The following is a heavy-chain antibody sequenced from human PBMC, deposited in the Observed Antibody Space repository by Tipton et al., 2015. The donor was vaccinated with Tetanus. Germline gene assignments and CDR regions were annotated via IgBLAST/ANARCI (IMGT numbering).Heavy chain of an antibody. J-gene: IGHJ6*02. V-gene: IGHV3-48*02. Sequence: SLRLSCAASGFTFSTYSMNWVRQAPGKGLEWVSSIGVSSSPIYYADSVKGRFTISRDNAKNSLLLQMNSLRDEDTAVYYCVTVNFPNYYHYGMDVWGQGTTVTVSS. CDR3: VTVNFPNYYHYGMDV. CDR2: IGVSSSPI. CDR1: GFTFSTYS. D-gene: IGHD1-1*01.